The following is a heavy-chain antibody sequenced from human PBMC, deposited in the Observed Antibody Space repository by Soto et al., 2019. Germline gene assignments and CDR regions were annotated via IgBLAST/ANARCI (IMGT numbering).Heavy chain of an antibody. J-gene: IGHJ4*02. CDR3: AIYKAGAGGNGF. D-gene: IGHD6-19*01. Sequence: QVHLQESGPGLIKPSETLSLTCSVSGASVTSDSYHWTWIRQPPGKGLKWIGQTGSTNYNPSLKSRITISVDTSKNQFSLNLDSVTAADTAIYYCAIYKAGAGGNGFWGQGTLVIVSS. CDR2: QTGST. V-gene: IGHV4-61*01. CDR1: GASVTSDSYH.